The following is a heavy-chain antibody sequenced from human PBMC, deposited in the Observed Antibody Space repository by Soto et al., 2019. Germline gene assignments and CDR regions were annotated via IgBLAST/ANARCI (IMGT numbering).Heavy chain of an antibody. V-gene: IGHV1-18*01. D-gene: IGHD6-19*01. CDR3: ARDLAVGLVDY. CDR2: ISAYNGNI. Sequence: QVQLVQSGAEVKKPGASVKVSCKASGYTFTSYGISWVRQAPGQGLEWMGWISAYNGNIKYAQKPQGRVPMATDTSTSTAYMELRSLRSDDTAVYYCARDLAVGLVDYWGQGTLVTVSS. J-gene: IGHJ4*02. CDR1: GYTFTSYG.